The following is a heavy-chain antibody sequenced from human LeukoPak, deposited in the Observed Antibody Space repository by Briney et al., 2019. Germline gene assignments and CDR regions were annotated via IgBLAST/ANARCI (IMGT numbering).Heavy chain of an antibody. CDR1: GGSISSYY. CDR2: IYYSGST. CDR3: ARQGFKEVAAPFDY. D-gene: IGHD6-19*01. V-gene: IGHV4-59*08. J-gene: IGHJ4*02. Sequence: PSETLSLTCTVSGGSISSYYWSWVRQPPGKGLKWIGYIYYSGSTNYNPSLKSRVTMSVDTSKNQFSLKLTSVTAADTAVYSCARQGFKEVAAPFDYWGQGTLVTVSS.